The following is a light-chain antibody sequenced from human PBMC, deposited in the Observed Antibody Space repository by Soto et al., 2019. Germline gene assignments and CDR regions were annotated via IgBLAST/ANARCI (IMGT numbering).Light chain of an antibody. CDR3: QQYHSYSWT. CDR1: QNIRNW. CDR2: KAS. Sequence: DIRMTQSPSALSASLGDRVTNACRASQNIRNWLAWYQQKPGKAPKLLIYKASTLESGVPWRFSGSGSGTEFTLAISSLQPDDFATYYCQQYHSYSWTFGQGTKVDI. J-gene: IGKJ1*01. V-gene: IGKV1-5*03.